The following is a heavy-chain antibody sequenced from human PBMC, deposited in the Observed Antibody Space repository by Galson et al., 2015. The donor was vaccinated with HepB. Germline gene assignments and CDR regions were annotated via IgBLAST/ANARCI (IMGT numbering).Heavy chain of an antibody. Sequence: SVKTSCKASGYTFTSYAMHWVRQAPGQRLEWMGWINAGNGNTKYSQKFQGRVTITRDTSASTAYMELSSLRSEDTAVYYCARDGSWATVTTVLDYWGQGTLVTVSS. CDR2: INAGNGNT. CDR3: ARDGSWATVTTVLDY. J-gene: IGHJ4*02. CDR1: GYTFTSYA. V-gene: IGHV1-3*01. D-gene: IGHD4-17*01.